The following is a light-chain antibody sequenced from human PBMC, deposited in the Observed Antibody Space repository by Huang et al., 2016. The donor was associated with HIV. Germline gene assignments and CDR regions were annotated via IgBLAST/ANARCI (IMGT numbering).Light chain of an antibody. CDR2: GST. CDR1: QSVSST. V-gene: IGKV3-15*01. CDR3: QQYNNWHLT. Sequence: IVMTQTPATLPVSPGGRATLSCKASQSVSSTLAWYQHKPGQAPRLIIYGSTTRATGVPARFSGSGSGTDFTLTINSLQSEDFGIYYCQQYNNWHLTFGGGTKV. J-gene: IGKJ4*01.